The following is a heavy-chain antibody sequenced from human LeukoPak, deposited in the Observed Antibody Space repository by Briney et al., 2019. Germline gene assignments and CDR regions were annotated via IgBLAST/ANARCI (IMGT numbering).Heavy chain of an antibody. V-gene: IGHV3-23*01. CDR2: ISGDGDGT. D-gene: IGHD5-18*01. CDR1: GFTFSSYA. CDR3: ARYSYGVHDFDY. Sequence: PGGSLRLSCAASGFTFSSYAMSWVRQAPGKGLEWVSAISGDGDGTYYADSVKGRFTISRDNSKNTLYLQMNSLGAEDTAVYYCARYSYGVHDFDYWGQGTLVTVSP. J-gene: IGHJ4*02.